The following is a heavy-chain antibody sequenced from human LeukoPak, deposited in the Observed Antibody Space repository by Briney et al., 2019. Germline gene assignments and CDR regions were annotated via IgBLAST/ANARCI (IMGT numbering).Heavy chain of an antibody. J-gene: IGHJ4*02. D-gene: IGHD5-12*01. CDR2: IYYSAST. V-gene: IGHV4-31*03. Sequence: PSETLSLTCSVSGGSIRSGGYYWSWIRQHPGKGLEWIGYIYYSASTHYSPSLKSRVTMSVDASKNQFSLNLSSVTAADTAVYYCARVASGYAVYDYWGQGTLATVSS. CDR1: GGSIRSGGYY. CDR3: ARVASGYAVYDY.